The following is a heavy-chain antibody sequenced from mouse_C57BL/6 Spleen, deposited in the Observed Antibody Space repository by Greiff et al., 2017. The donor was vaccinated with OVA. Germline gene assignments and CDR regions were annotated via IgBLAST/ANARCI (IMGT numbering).Heavy chain of an antibody. D-gene: IGHD4-1*01. Sequence: EVQLQQSGAELVRPGASVKLSCTASGFNIKDYYMHWVKQRPEQGLEWIGRIDPEDGDTEYAPKFQGKATMTADTSSNTAYLQLSSLTSEDSAVYYCARGELGLPWFAYWGQGTLVTVSA. CDR3: ARGELGLPWFAY. V-gene: IGHV14-1*01. J-gene: IGHJ3*01. CDR2: IDPEDGDT. CDR1: GFNIKDYY.